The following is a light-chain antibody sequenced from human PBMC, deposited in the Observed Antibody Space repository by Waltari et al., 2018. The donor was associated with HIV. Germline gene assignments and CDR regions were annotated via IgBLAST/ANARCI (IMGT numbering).Light chain of an antibody. V-gene: IGKV3-11*01. CDR1: QSVSNY. CDR2: DAS. J-gene: IGKJ4*01. Sequence: EIVLTQSPATLSLSPGERATLSCRASQSVSNYLAWYQQKSGQSPRLLIYDASIRATGIPARFSGSGSGTDFTLTISSLEPEDFAVYYCQQRSNWPPAPTFGGGTKVEIK. CDR3: QQRSNWPPAPT.